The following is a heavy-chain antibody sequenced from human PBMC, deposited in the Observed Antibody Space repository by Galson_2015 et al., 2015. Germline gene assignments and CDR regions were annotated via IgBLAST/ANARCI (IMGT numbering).Heavy chain of an antibody. CDR1: GFTFSSYA. Sequence: SLRLSCAASGFTFSSYAMSWVCQAPGKGLEWVSVISGSDDSTYYADSVKGRFTISRDNSKNTLYLQMNSLRADDAAVYYCAKSSLRYCSDGVCYWGKTPNWFDPWGQGTLVTVSS. CDR2: ISGSDDST. J-gene: IGHJ5*02. V-gene: IGHV3-23*01. D-gene: IGHD2-8*01. CDR3: AKSSLRYCSDGVCYWGKTPNWFDP.